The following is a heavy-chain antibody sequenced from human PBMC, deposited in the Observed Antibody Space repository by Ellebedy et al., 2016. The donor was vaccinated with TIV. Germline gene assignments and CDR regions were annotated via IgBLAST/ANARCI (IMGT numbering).Heavy chain of an antibody. CDR1: GFTFSAYG. Sequence: GESLKISCAASGFTFSAYGMHWVRQAPGKGLEWVTYIRYDGSNKYYADSVKGLFTISSDNSKNTLFLEMNSLRAEDTAIYYCAGLWFGDSPRDNSDYWGRGTLVTVSS. CDR2: IRYDGSNK. CDR3: AGLWFGDSPRDNSDY. V-gene: IGHV3-30*02. D-gene: IGHD3-10*01. J-gene: IGHJ4*02.